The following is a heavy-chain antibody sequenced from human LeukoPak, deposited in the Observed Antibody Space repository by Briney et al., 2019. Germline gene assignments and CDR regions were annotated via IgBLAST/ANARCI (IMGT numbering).Heavy chain of an antibody. CDR3: VTADYGDY. CDR2: INAGNGNT. CDR1: GYSFTSYA. V-gene: IGHV1-3*01. Sequence: GASVKVSCKASGYSFTSYAIHWVRQAPGQRLEWMGWINAGNGNTKYLQEFQGRVTFTRDTSASTAYMELSSLRSEDTAVYYCVTADYGDYWGQGTLVTVSS. J-gene: IGHJ4*02.